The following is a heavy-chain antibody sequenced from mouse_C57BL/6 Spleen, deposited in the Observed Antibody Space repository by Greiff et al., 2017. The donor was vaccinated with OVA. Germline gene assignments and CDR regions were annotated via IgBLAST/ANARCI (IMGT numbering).Heavy chain of an antibody. CDR3: ASYDGYYSFAY. CDR2: IWSGGST. CDR1: GVSLTSYG. J-gene: IGHJ3*01. V-gene: IGHV2-2*02. Sequence: QVQLKESGPGLVQPSQSLSITCTVSGVSLTSYGVHWVRQSPGKGLEWLGVIWSGGSTDYNAAFISRLSISKDNSKSQVFFKMNSLQANDTAIYYCASYDGYYSFAYWGQGTLVTVSA. D-gene: IGHD2-3*01.